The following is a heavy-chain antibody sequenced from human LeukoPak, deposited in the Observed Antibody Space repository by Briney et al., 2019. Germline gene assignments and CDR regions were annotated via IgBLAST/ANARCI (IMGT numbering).Heavy chain of an antibody. Sequence: GGSLRLSCAASGFTFSSYSMNWVRQAPGKGLEWVSSISSSSSYIYYADSVKGRFTISRDNAKNSLYLQMNSLRAEDTAVYYCARDGRRKQLVGPYYYYGMDVWGQGTTVTVSS. V-gene: IGHV3-21*01. J-gene: IGHJ6*02. CDR3: ARDGRRKQLVGPYYYYGMDV. D-gene: IGHD6-6*01. CDR1: GFTFSSYS. CDR2: ISSSSSYI.